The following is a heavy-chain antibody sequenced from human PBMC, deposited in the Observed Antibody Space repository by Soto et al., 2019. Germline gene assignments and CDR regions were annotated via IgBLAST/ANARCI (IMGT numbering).Heavy chain of an antibody. D-gene: IGHD1-20*01. V-gene: IGHV4-31*03. Sequence: SETMSLTCTVSGGSLSSGDYYWSWNSQHPGKGLEWIGYIYSSGSTNYNPSLKSRVTISVDTSKNQFSLKLSSVTAADTAVYYCARQKSNWNDVPFVFDSWGQGTLVTSPQ. CDR1: GGSLSSGDYY. CDR2: IYSSGST. J-gene: IGHJ4*02. CDR3: ARQKSNWNDVPFVFDS.